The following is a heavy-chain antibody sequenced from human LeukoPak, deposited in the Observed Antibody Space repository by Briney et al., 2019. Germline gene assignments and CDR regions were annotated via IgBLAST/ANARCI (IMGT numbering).Heavy chain of an antibody. Sequence: GGSLRLSCAASGFTFSSYTMTWVRQAPGKGLEWVSSISGSGGSTYYADSVKGRFTISRDNSKNTLYLQMNSLRAEDTAVYYCAKDAVGDYDYWGQGTLVTVSS. CDR1: GFTFSSYT. D-gene: IGHD4-17*01. CDR2: ISGSGGST. CDR3: AKDAVGDYDY. J-gene: IGHJ4*02. V-gene: IGHV3-23*01.